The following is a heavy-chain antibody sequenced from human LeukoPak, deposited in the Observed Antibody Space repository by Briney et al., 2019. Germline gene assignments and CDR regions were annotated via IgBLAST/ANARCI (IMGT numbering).Heavy chain of an antibody. D-gene: IGHD5/OR15-5a*01. CDR2: ISAYNGNT. J-gene: IGHJ4*02. V-gene: IGHV1-18*01. CDR3: ARALSRAPRYYFDY. CDR1: GYTFTSYG. Sequence: ASVKVSCKASGYTFTSYGLSWVRQAPGQGLEGMGWISAYNGNTNYAQKLQGRVTMTTNTSTSTAYMELRSLRSDDTAVYYCARALSRAPRYYFDYWGQGTLVTVSS.